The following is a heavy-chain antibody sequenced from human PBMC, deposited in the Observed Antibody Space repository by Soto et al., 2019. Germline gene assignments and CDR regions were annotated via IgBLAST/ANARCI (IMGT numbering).Heavy chain of an antibody. Sequence: AGGSLRLSCAASGFIVISNYMSWVRQAPGKGLEWVSVIYSGGSTYCADSVKGRFTISRDNSKNTLYLQMNSLRAEDTAVYYCARDTFFDAGGAFDIWGQGTMVTVSS. CDR1: GFIVISNY. J-gene: IGHJ3*02. CDR2: IYSGGST. CDR3: ARDTFFDAGGAFDI. V-gene: IGHV3-53*01. D-gene: IGHD3-10*01.